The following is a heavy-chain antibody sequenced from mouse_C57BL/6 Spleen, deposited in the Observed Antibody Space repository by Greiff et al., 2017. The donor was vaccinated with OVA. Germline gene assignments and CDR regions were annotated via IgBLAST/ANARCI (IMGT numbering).Heavy chain of an antibody. J-gene: IGHJ4*01. CDR3: ARVPNWDDYAMDY. CDR2: INPSNGGT. D-gene: IGHD4-1*01. CDR1: GYTFTSYW. V-gene: IGHV1-53*01. Sequence: VQLQQPGTELVKPGASVKLSCKASGYTFTSYWMHWVKQRPGQGLEWIGNINPSNGGTNYNEKFKSKATLTVDKSSSTAYMQLSSLTSEDSAVYYCARVPNWDDYAMDYWGQGTSVTVSS.